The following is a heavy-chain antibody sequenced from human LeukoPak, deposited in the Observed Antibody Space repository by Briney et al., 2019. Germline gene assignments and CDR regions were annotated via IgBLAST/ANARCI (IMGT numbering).Heavy chain of an antibody. Sequence: GGSLRLSCAASGFTFSSYGIHWVRQAPGTGLEWVAFIRYDGSNKYYADSVKGRFTISRDNSKNTLYLQMNSLRTEDTAVYYCAKDRKRSAITMIRGVRGYSYYYMDVWGKGTTVTISS. CDR3: AKDRKRSAITMIRGVRGYSYYYMDV. V-gene: IGHV3-30*02. CDR1: GFTFSSYG. J-gene: IGHJ6*03. CDR2: IRYDGSNK. D-gene: IGHD3-10*01.